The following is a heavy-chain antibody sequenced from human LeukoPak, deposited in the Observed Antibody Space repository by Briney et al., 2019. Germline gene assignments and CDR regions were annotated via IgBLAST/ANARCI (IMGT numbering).Heavy chain of an antibody. CDR1: GFAFSTYA. Sequence: QPGGSLRLSCAASGFAFSTYAMHWVRQTPGKGLHWVAFMRYDGSEEYYADSVKGRFIISRDNAKNSLYLQMNSLRAEDTAVYYCARGQSFHAGTTQVDAFDIWGQGTMVTVSS. V-gene: IGHV3-30*02. J-gene: IGHJ3*02. CDR2: MRYDGSEE. D-gene: IGHD6-13*01. CDR3: ARGQSFHAGTTQVDAFDI.